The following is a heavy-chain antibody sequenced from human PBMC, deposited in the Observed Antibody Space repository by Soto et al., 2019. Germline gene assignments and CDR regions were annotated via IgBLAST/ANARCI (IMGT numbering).Heavy chain of an antibody. J-gene: IGHJ4*02. V-gene: IGHV4-39*01. Sequence: PSATLSLTCTVSGCCISSSSYYWGWIRQPPGKGLEWIGSIYYSGSTYYNPSLKSRVTRSVDTSKNQFSLKLSSVTAADTAVYYCARQLSEFGYWGQGTLVTVS. CDR3: ARQLSEFGY. CDR2: IYYSGST. CDR1: GCCISSSSYY. D-gene: IGHD6-19*01.